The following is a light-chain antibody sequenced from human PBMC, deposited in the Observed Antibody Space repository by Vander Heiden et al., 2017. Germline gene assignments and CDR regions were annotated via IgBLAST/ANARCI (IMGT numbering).Light chain of an antibody. CDR2: KAS. J-gene: IGKJ2*03. Sequence: DIQITHSPSTLSASVGDKVTITCRATQDSTDLLAWYQQRPGEAPRLLIDKASNLGSGVPSRFSGSGSGTQFTLTSSSLQPDDSATYYCQQCASYYSFGQGTKVEIK. CDR3: QQCASYYS. V-gene: IGKV1-5*03. CDR1: QDSTDL.